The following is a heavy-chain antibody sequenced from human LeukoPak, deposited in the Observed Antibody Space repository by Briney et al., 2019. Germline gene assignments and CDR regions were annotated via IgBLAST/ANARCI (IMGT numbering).Heavy chain of an antibody. D-gene: IGHD2-21*02. J-gene: IGHJ4*02. V-gene: IGHV4-34*01. CDR1: GGSFSGYY. Sequence: SETLSLTCAVYGGSFSGYYWSWTRQPPGKGLEWIGEINHSGSTNYNPSLKSRVTISVDTSKNQFSLKLSSVTAADTAVYYCASRAYCGGDCYNYFDYWGQGTLVTVSS. CDR3: ASRAYCGGDCYNYFDY. CDR2: INHSGST.